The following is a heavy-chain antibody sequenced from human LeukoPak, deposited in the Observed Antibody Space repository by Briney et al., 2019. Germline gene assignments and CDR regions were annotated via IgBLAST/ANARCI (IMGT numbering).Heavy chain of an antibody. D-gene: IGHD6-19*01. CDR2: IYTSGST. J-gene: IGHJ6*03. CDR3: AREGGWAYYYYYMDV. CDR1: GGSLNSGSYY. V-gene: IGHV4-61*02. Sequence: TASETLSLTCTVSGGSLNSGSYYWSWIRQPAGKGLEWIGRIYTSGSTNYNPSLKSRVTISVDTSKNQFSLKLSSVTAADTAVYYCAREGGWAYYYYYMDVWGKGTTVTVSS.